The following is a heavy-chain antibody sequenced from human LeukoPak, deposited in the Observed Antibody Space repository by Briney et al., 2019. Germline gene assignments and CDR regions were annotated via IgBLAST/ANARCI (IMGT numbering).Heavy chain of an antibody. D-gene: IGHD3-10*01. CDR2: ITWNGDST. CDR3: ARPKDAYYYGSGGFDY. V-gene: IGHV3-20*04. CDR1: GFTFDDCG. J-gene: IGHJ4*02. Sequence: GGSLRLSCAASGFTFDDCGLIWVRQVPGKGLEWVSYITWNGDSTAYADSVKGRVTIYRDNAKNSLYLQMNSLRAEDTAVYYCARPKDAYYYGSGGFDYWGQGTLVTVSS.